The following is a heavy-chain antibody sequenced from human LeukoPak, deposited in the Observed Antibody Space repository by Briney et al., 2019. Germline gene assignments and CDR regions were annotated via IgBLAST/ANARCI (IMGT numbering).Heavy chain of an antibody. V-gene: IGHV3-23*01. Sequence: GGSLRLSCAASGFTFSSYAMSWVRQAPGKGLEWVSAISGSGGSTYYADSVKGRFTISRDNSKSTLYLQMNSLRAEDTAVYYCAKDLTYYYDSSGYSYWGQGTLVTVSS. J-gene: IGHJ4*02. CDR3: AKDLTYYYDSSGYSY. CDR2: ISGSGGST. CDR1: GFTFSSYA. D-gene: IGHD3-22*01.